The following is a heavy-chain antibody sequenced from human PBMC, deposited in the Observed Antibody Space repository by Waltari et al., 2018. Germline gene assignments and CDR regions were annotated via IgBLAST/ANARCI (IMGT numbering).Heavy chain of an antibody. D-gene: IGHD5-18*01. CDR1: GFTFSSQW. CDR2: INTDGSST. Sequence: EVQVVESGGGLVQPGGSLRLSCAASGFTFSSQWMHWVRQAPGKGLVWVSRINTDGSSTTYADSVQGRFTISRDNAKNTLYLQMNSLRAEDTAVYYCLTQPWYYMDVWGKGTTVTISS. V-gene: IGHV3-74*01. J-gene: IGHJ6*03. CDR3: LTQPWYYMDV.